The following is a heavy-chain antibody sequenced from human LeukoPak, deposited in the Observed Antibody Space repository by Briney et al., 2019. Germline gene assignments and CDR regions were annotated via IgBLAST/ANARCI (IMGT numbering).Heavy chain of an antibody. CDR2: IYYSRST. J-gene: IGHJ4*02. CDR1: GGSISSSSYY. D-gene: IGHD6-13*01. CDR3: ARLGRQQLGFDY. Sequence: SETLSLTCTVSGGSISSSSYYWGWIRQPPGKGLEWIGSIYYSRSTYYNPSLKSRVTISVDTSKNQFSLKLSSVTAADTAVYYCARLGRQQLGFDYWGQGTLVTVSS. V-gene: IGHV4-39*01.